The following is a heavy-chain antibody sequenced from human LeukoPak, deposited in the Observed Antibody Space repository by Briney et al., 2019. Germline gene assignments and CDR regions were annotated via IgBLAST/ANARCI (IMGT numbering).Heavy chain of an antibody. D-gene: IGHD2-2*01. V-gene: IGHV3-30-3*01. CDR3: ARGPRALGYCSSTSCRRNNWFDP. J-gene: IGHJ5*02. Sequence: GGSLRLSCAASGFTFSSYAMNWVRQAPGKGLEWVAVISYDGSNKHYADSVKGRFTISRDNSKNTLYLQMNSLRAEDTAVYYCARGPRALGYCSSTSCRRNNWFDPWGQGTLVTVSS. CDR2: ISYDGSNK. CDR1: GFTFSSYA.